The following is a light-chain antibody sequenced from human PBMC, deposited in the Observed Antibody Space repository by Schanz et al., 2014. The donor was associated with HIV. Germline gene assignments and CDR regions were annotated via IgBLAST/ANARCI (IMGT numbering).Light chain of an antibody. V-gene: IGLV6-57*04. CDR2: EDD. CDR1: SGSIGSNY. CDR3: QSYDGKNAGV. Sequence: NFTLTQPHSVSESPGRTVAISCTRNSGSIGSNYVHWFQQRPGTAPTTIIYEDDHRASGVPDRFSGSLDYSSNSASLIISGLRTEDEADYYCQSYDGKNAGVFGGGTKLPVL. J-gene: IGLJ3*02.